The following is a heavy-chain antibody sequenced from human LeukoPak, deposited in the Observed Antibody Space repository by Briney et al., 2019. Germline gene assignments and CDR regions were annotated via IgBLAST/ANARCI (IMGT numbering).Heavy chain of an antibody. CDR2: ISGSGGST. V-gene: IGHV3-23*01. Sequence: EGSLRLSCAASGFTFSSYAMSWVRQAPGKGLEWVSAISGSGGSTYYADSVKGRFTISRDNAKNSLYLQMNSLRAEDTAVYYCASSYYGSGNDYWGQGTLVTVSS. CDR3: ASSYYGSGNDY. J-gene: IGHJ4*02. CDR1: GFTFSSYA. D-gene: IGHD3-10*01.